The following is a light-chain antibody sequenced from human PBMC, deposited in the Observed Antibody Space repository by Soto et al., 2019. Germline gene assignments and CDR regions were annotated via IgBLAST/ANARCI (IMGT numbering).Light chain of an antibody. CDR2: GAS. CDR1: QSVSSSY. Sequence: EIVITQATTSLAVPRGGRACSSCRASQSVSSSYLAWYQQKPGRAPRLLIYGASSRATGIPDRFSGSGSGTDFTLIISRLEPEDFAVYYRQQYGSSPRTFGQGTKVEIK. CDR3: QQYGSSPRT. J-gene: IGKJ1*01. V-gene: IGKV3-20*01.